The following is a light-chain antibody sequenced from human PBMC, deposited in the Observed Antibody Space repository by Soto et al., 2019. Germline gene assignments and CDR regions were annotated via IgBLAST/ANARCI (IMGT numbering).Light chain of an antibody. Sequence: EIVLTQSLATLSSFPGDRVTLSCRASQYINTRLAWYQHRPGQAPRLLIYQTSIRAAGIPARFSASGTGTDFTLTISDVQPEDLAVYYCHQRQSWPRTFGQGTKVDI. CDR1: QYINTR. CDR2: QTS. V-gene: IGKV3-11*01. J-gene: IGKJ1*01. CDR3: HQRQSWPRT.